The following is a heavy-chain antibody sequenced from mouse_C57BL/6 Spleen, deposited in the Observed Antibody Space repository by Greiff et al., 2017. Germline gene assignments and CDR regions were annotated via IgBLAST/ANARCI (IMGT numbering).Heavy chain of an antibody. Sequence: EVKVVESGGGLVKPGGSLKLSCAASGFTFSSYAMSWVRQTPEKRLEWVATISDGGSYTYYPDNVKGRFTISRDNAKNNLYLQMSHLKSEDTAMYYCARGPSITTVAGFWGQGTLVTVSA. CDR1: GFTFSSYA. J-gene: IGHJ3*01. D-gene: IGHD1-1*01. CDR2: ISDGGSYT. V-gene: IGHV5-4*03. CDR3: ARGPSITTVAGF.